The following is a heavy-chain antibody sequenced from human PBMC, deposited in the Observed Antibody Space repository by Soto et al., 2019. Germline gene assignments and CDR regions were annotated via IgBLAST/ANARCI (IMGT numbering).Heavy chain of an antibody. CDR1: GFTFSNAW. CDR3: TSDDPINKN. CDR2: IKSKTNGGTT. Sequence: GGTLRLSCAASGFTFSNAWMSWVRQAPGKGLEWVGRIKSKTNGGTTDYAAPVKGRFTISRDYSKNTLYLQMNSLETEDSAVYYCTSDDPINKNWGQGSLVTVS. J-gene: IGHJ4*02. V-gene: IGHV3-15*01.